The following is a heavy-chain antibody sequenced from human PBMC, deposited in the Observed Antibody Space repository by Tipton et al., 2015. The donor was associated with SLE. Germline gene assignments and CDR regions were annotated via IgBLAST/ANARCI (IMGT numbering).Heavy chain of an antibody. D-gene: IGHD6-25*01. Sequence: TLSLTCTVYGGSLSGYWWSWIRQSPGKGLEWIGEIYPTGRTDYYPPLMSRVTISLDTSKNQFSLKLSSVTAADTAVYYCARTEVGGYSHDAFDLWGHGTMVTVSS. CDR1: GGSLSGYW. CDR2: IYPTGRT. V-gene: IGHV4-34*01. J-gene: IGHJ3*01. CDR3: ARTEVGGYSHDAFDL.